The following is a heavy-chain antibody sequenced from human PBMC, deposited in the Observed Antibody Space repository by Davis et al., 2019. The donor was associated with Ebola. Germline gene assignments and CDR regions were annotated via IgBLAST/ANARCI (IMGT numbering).Heavy chain of an antibody. CDR2: INGAAWST. Sequence: GESLKISCAASGFSFSRTDMNWFRQAPGRGPEWVANINGAAWSTSYAAPVKGRFTISRDNSKNTLYLQMNSLRAEDTAVYYCAKYLLGTTAYGMDVWGQGTTVTVSS. J-gene: IGHJ6*02. V-gene: IGHV3-23*01. CDR1: GFSFSRTD. D-gene: IGHD4-17*01. CDR3: AKYLLGTTAYGMDV.